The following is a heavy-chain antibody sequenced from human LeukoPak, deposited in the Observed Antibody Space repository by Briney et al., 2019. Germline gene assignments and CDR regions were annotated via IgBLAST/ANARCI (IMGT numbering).Heavy chain of an antibody. J-gene: IGHJ4*02. D-gene: IGHD3-9*01. CDR1: GFTFNSYA. V-gene: IGHV3-30*02. CDR3: AKASFYDILTGYRENYFDY. Sequence: GGSLRLSCAASGFTFNSYAMTWVRQAPGKGLEWVAFIRYDGSNKYYADSVKGRFTISRDNSKNTLYLQMNSLRAEDTAVYYCAKASFYDILTGYRENYFDYWGQGTLVTVSS. CDR2: IRYDGSNK.